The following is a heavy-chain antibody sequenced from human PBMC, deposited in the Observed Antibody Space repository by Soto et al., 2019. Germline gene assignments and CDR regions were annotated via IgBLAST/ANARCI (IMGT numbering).Heavy chain of an antibody. CDR1: GFTFSGYT. Sequence: GGSLRLSCSASGFTFSGYTVNWVRQAPGKGLEWVSSISTSGGYIFYADSVKGRFTISRDNAKNSLYLQLNSLRAEDTAVYYCARDAYRATTFTTDYSYYPMDLWGQGTTV. J-gene: IGHJ6*02. CDR3: ARDAYRATTFTTDYSYYPMDL. CDR2: ISTSGGYI. V-gene: IGHV3-21*01. D-gene: IGHD1-1*01.